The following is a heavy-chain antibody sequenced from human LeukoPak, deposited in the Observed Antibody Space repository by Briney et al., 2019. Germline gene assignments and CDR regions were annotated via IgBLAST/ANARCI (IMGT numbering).Heavy chain of an antibody. V-gene: IGHV7-4-1*02. CDR2: INTNTGNP. D-gene: IGHD3-16*01. J-gene: IGHJ5*02. Sequence: ASVKVSCKASGYTFTSHAMNWVRQAPGQGLEWMGWINTNTGNPTYAQGFTGRFVFSLDTSVSTAYLQISSLKAEDTAVYYCARVRRTHYDYVWGQLNWFDPWGQGTLVTVSS. CDR1: GYTFTSHA. CDR3: ARVRRTHYDYVWGQLNWFDP.